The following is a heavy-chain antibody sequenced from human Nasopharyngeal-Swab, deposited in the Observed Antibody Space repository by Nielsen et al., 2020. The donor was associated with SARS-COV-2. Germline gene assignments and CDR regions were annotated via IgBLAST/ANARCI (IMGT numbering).Heavy chain of an antibody. D-gene: IGHD2-15*01. CDR3: AREYCSGGSCYGNYGMDV. V-gene: IGHV1-69*04. J-gene: IGHJ6*02. CDR1: GGTFSSYA. CDR2: IIPILGIA. Sequence: SVKVSCKASGGTFSSYAISWVRQAPGQGLEWMGRIIPILGIANYAQKFQGRVTTTADKSTSTAYMELSSLRSEDTAVYYCAREYCSGGSCYGNYGMDVWGQGTTVTVSS.